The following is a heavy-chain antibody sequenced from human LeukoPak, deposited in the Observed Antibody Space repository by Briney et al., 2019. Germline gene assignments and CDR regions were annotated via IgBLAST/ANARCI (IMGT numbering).Heavy chain of an antibody. J-gene: IGHJ4*02. CDR1: GFVFSTYG. Sequence: GGSLRLSCAASGFVFSTYGIHWVHQAPGKGLEWVAGIWYDGTTKYYADSVKGRFTISRDNSKNTVSLQMDSLRAEDTAVYSCARAPDYGDYVGYFDFWGQGAQVTVSS. D-gene: IGHD4-17*01. CDR3: ARAPDYGDYVGYFDF. CDR2: IWYDGTTK. V-gene: IGHV3-33*01.